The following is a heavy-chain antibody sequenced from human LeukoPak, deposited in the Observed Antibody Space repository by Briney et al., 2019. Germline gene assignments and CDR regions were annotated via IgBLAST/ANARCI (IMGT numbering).Heavy chain of an antibody. CDR3: AREGSSSWYLY. D-gene: IGHD6-13*01. J-gene: IGHJ4*02. V-gene: IGHV1-2*02. CDR1: VDTFTAYY. CDR2: IDPNSGGT. Sequence: ASVKVSCKAPVDTFTAYYIHWVRQAPGQGLEWLGWIDPNSGGTNYAQKFQGRVTMTREMSISSVYMELTRVTPDDTAVYYCAREGSSSWYLYWGQGTLVTVSS.